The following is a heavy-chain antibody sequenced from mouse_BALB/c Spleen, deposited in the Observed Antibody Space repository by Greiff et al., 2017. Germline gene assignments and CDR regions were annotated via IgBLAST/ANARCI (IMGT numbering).Heavy chain of an antibody. V-gene: IGHV2-9*02. CDR1: GFSLTSYG. CDR2: IWAGGST. Sequence: VQRVESGPGLVAPSQSLSITCTVSGFSLTSYGVHWVRQPPGKGLEWLGVIWAGGSTNYNSALMSRLSISKDNSKSQVFLKMNSLQTDDTAMYYCARDGGDPFAYWGQGTLVTVSA. J-gene: IGHJ3*01. D-gene: IGHD3-3*01. CDR3: ARDGGDPFAY.